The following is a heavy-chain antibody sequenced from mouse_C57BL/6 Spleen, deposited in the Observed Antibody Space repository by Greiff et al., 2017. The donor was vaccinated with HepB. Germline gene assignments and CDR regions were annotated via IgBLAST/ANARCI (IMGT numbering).Heavy chain of an antibody. D-gene: IGHD1-2*01. CDR1: GFTFSDYG. CDR2: ISSGSSTI. V-gene: IGHV5-17*01. CDR3: ARDTTAVYYAMDY. Sequence: EVKVVESGGGLVKPGGSLKLSCAASGFTFSDYGMHWVRQAPEKGLEWVAYISSGSSTIYYADTVKGRFTISRDNAKNTLFLQMTSLRSEDTAMYYCARDTTAVYYAMDYWGQGTSVTVSS. J-gene: IGHJ4*01.